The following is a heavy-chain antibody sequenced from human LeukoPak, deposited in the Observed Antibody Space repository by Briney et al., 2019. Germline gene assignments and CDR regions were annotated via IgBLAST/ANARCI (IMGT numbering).Heavy chain of an antibody. V-gene: IGHV4-59*01. CDR2: IYYSGST. J-gene: IGHJ1*01. D-gene: IGHD3-10*01. Sequence: SETLSLTCTVSGGSISSYYWSWIRQPPGKGLEWIGYIYYSGSTNYNPSLKSRVTISVDTSKNQFSLKLSSVTAADTAAYYCARDGSGGLQHWGQGTLVTVSS. CDR3: ARDGSGGLQH. CDR1: GGSISSYY.